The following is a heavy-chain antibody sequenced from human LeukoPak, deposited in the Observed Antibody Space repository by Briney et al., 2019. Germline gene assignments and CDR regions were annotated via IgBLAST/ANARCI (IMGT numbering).Heavy chain of an antibody. CDR3: ARDVVVLAAAGIHGSSYYYYGMDV. Sequence: GGSLRLSCAASGFTFSSYGMHWVRQAPGKGLEWVAVIWYDGSNKYYADSVKGRFTISRDNSKNTLYLQMNSLRAEDTAVYYCARDVVVLAAAGIHGSSYYYYGMDVWGQGTTVTVSS. D-gene: IGHD6-13*01. CDR2: IWYDGSNK. CDR1: GFTFSSYG. V-gene: IGHV3-33*01. J-gene: IGHJ6*02.